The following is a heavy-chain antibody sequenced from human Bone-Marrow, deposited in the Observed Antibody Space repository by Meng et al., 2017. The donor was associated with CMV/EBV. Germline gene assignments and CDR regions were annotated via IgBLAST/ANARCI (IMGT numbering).Heavy chain of an antibody. J-gene: IGHJ4*02. CDR3: ARGGMMWRCGIVVEPATAFDF. V-gene: IGHV1-18*01. D-gene: IGHD2-2*01. Sequence: VRQATGKGLEIMGWRSDKKGNKKYAQKRQGRETLKTDTTTNTEFMELRGLRAGDTAVYYSARGGMMWRCGIVVEPATAFDFWGQGTLVTVSS. CDR2: RSDKKGNK.